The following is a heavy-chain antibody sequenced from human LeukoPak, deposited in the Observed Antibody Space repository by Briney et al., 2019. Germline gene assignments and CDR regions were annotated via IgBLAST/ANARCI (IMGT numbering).Heavy chain of an antibody. CDR1: GYTFTDYD. CDR2: VSPYNGNT. Sequence: ASVKVSRKTSGYTFTDYDITWVRQAPGQRLKWMGRVSPYNGNTYYSQRFQDRVTITKDTSTGTAYMDLRNLRTDDTAMYYCARNGRVRRVVKDLFEYWGQGTLVAVSS. CDR3: ARNGRVRRVVKDLFEY. J-gene: IGHJ4*02. D-gene: IGHD3-10*01. V-gene: IGHV1-18*01.